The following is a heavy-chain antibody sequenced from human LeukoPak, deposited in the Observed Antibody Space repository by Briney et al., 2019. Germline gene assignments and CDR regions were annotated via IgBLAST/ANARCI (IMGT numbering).Heavy chain of an antibody. CDR2: IYYSGST. CDR1: GGSISSYY. Sequence: SETLPLTCTVSGGSISSYYWSWIRQPPGKGLEWIGYIYYSGSTNYNPSLKSRVTISVDTSKNQFSLKLSSVTAADTAVYYCARRGTIAAAGYWFDPWGQGTLVTVSS. J-gene: IGHJ5*02. V-gene: IGHV4-59*08. D-gene: IGHD6-13*01. CDR3: ARRGTIAAAGYWFDP.